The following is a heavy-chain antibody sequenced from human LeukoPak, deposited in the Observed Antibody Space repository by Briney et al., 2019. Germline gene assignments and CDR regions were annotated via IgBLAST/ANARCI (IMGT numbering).Heavy chain of an antibody. V-gene: IGHV1-18*01. CDR3: ARSRYCSSTSCHPFDY. CDR2: ISAYNGNT. J-gene: IGHJ4*02. D-gene: IGHD2-2*01. CDR1: GYTFTSYG. Sequence: ASVKVPCKASGYTFTSYGISWVRQAPGQGLEWMGWISAYNGNTNYAQKLQGRVTMTTDTSTSTAYMELRSLRSDDTAAYYCARSRYCSSTSCHPFDYWGQGTLVTVSS.